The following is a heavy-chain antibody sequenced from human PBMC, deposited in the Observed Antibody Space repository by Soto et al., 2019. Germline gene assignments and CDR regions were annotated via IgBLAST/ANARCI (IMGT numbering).Heavy chain of an antibody. CDR3: ARWLTQETFDV. CDR2: IYYSGST. J-gene: IGHJ3*01. V-gene: IGHV4-59*08. CDR1: GGSISSYY. D-gene: IGHD3-9*01. Sequence: SETLSLTCTVAGGSISSYYWSWIRQPPGKGLEWIGYIYYSGSTNYNPSLKSRVTISVDTSKNQFSLKLSSVTAADTAVYYCARWLTQETFDVWGQGTMVTVSS.